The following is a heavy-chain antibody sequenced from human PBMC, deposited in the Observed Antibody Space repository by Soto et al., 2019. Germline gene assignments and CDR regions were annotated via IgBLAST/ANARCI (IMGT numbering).Heavy chain of an antibody. J-gene: IGHJ3*02. V-gene: IGHV3-7*04. CDR1: GFTFSSYW. CDR2: LKQDGSEK. D-gene: IGHD2-2*01. CDR3: ARGVIVPAATDDAFDI. Sequence: GGSLRLSCAASGFTFSSYWMSWVRQAPGKGLEWVANLKQDGSEKYYVDSVKGRFTISRDNAKNSLYLQMNSLRAEDTAVYYCARGVIVPAATDDAFDIWGQGTMVTVSS.